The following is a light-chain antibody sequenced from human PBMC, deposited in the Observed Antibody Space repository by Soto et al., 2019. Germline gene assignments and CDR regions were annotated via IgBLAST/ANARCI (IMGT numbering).Light chain of an antibody. CDR1: QSVSSRY. CDR2: GAS. Sequence: EIVLTQSPGPLSLSPGERATLSCRASQSVSSRYFAWYQQKPGQAPRLLIYGASSRATGIPDRFSGSGSGTDFTLTISRLDTEDVAVYYCQQYGRSPFTFGPGTKVDIK. J-gene: IGKJ3*01. V-gene: IGKV3-20*01. CDR3: QQYGRSPFT.